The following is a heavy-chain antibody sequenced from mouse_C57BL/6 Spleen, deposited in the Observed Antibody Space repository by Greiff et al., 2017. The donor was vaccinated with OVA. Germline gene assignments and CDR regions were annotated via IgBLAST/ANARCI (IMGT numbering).Heavy chain of an antibody. V-gene: IGHV5-4*03. J-gene: IGHJ3*01. CDR3: ARVWDEAY. CDR2: ISDGGSYT. Sequence: EVKVVESGGGLVKPGGSLKLSCAASGFTFSSYAMSWVRQTPEKRLEWVATISDGGSYTYYPDNVKGRFTISRDNAKNNLYLQMSHLKSEDTAMYYCARVWDEAYWGQGTLVTVSA. D-gene: IGHD4-1*01. CDR1: GFTFSSYA.